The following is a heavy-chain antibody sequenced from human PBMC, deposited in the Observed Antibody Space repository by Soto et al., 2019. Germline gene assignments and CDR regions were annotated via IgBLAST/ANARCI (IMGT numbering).Heavy chain of an antibody. CDR1: GFTFSNYA. J-gene: IGHJ4*02. Sequence: EVQLLESGGGLVQPGGSLRLSCAASGFTFSNYAVTWVRQAPGKGLEWVSTISGSGGSTYYADSVKGRFTISRDYSKNTLYLQMISLRAEDTAVYYLATDQGSSWYELVYWGQGTLGTVSS. CDR2: ISGSGGST. CDR3: ATDQGSSWYELVY. V-gene: IGHV3-23*01. D-gene: IGHD6-13*01.